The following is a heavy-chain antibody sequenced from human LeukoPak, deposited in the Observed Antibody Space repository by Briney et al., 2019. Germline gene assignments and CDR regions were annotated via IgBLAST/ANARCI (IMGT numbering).Heavy chain of an antibody. D-gene: IGHD6-6*01. CDR1: GFTFSSYA. Sequence: GGSLRLSCAASGFTFSSYAMHWVRQAPGKGLEWVAVISYDGSNKYYADSVKGRFTISRDNSKNTLYLQMNSLRAEDTAVYYCAKELVPGYWGQGTLVTVSS. J-gene: IGHJ4*02. CDR3: AKELVPGY. V-gene: IGHV3-30-3*01. CDR2: ISYDGSNK.